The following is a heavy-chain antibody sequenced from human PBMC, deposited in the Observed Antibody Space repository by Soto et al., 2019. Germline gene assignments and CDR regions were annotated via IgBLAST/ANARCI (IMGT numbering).Heavy chain of an antibody. D-gene: IGHD2-2*01. CDR2: INAGNGNT. V-gene: IGHV1-3*01. J-gene: IGHJ6*03. Sequence: QVQLVQSGAEVKKPGASVKVSCKASGYTFTTYAMHWVRQAPGQRFEWMGWINAGNGNTQYSQKFQGRVTSTRDTSASTAYMELSSLRSEDTAVYYCATSRDYCSSTSCYEGYYYYMDVWGKGTTGTGSS. CDR1: GYTFTTYA. CDR3: ATSRDYCSSTSCYEGYYYYMDV.